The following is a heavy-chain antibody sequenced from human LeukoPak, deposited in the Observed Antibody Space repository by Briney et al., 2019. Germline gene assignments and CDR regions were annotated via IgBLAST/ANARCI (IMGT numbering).Heavy chain of an antibody. V-gene: IGHV1-8*01. CDR2: MNPNSGNT. CDR3: ARGQKSALTYGSGTYAYYFDY. D-gene: IGHD3-10*01. CDR1: GYTFSSYD. Sequence: ASVQVSFKASGYTFSSYDINWLRPATGQGLEWMGWMNPNSGNTGYAQKFQGRVTMTSNTSISTAYMELSSLRSEDTAVYYCARGQKSALTYGSGTYAYYFDYWGQGTLVTVSS. J-gene: IGHJ4*02.